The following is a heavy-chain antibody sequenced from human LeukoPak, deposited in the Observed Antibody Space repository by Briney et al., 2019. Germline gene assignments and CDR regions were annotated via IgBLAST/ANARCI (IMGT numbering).Heavy chain of an antibody. J-gene: IGHJ3*02. D-gene: IGHD3-22*01. Sequence: ASVKVSCKVSGYTLTELSMHWVRQAPGKGLEWMGGFDPEDGETIYAQKFRGRVTMTEDTSTDTAYMELSSLRSEDTAVYYCATDRGVVYDSSGYYAFDIWGQGTMVTVSS. V-gene: IGHV1-24*01. CDR2: FDPEDGET. CDR3: ATDRGVVYDSSGYYAFDI. CDR1: GYTLTELS.